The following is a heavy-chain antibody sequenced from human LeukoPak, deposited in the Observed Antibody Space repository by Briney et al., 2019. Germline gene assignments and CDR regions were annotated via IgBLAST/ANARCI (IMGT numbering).Heavy chain of an antibody. J-gene: IGHJ3*02. CDR1: LTFSSYS. D-gene: IGHD1-26*01. V-gene: IGHV3-48*02. Sequence: LTFSSYSMNWVRQAPAKGLEWVSYIGWSSNIYYADSVKGRFTISRDNAKNSLYLQMNSLRDEDTALYYCARDSAYAFDIWGQGTKVTVSS. CDR3: ARDSAYAFDI. CDR2: IGWSSNI.